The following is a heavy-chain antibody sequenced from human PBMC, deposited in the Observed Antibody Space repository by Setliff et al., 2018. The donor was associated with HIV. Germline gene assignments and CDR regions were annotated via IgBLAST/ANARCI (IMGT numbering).Heavy chain of an antibody. CDR3: ATNFLYDILTGYFPYQFDQ. Sequence: GGSLRLSCAASGFTFNTYAMSWVRQAPGKGLEWVSVISGSGGDTYHADSVKGRVTLSRDNSKNTLYLQMNSLRPEDTAVYYCATNFLYDILTGYFPYQFDQWGQGTLVTVSS. J-gene: IGHJ4*02. D-gene: IGHD3-9*01. CDR2: ISGSGGDT. CDR1: GFTFNTYA. V-gene: IGHV3-23*01.